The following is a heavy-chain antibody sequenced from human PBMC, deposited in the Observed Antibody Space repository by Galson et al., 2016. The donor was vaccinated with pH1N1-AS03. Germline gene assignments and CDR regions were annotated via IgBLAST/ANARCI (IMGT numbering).Heavy chain of an antibody. CDR3: ASGWYAIWTGYLVDPSYS. CDR2: ITSSGGSGPTI. D-gene: IGHD3-9*01. V-gene: IGHV3-11*01. CDR1: GFTFSDYY. J-gene: IGHJ4*02. Sequence: SLRLSCAASGFTFSDYYMSWIRQAPGKGLEWISCITSSGGSGPTIYYADSVKGRFTISRDNAKNSLYLHMNSLRADDTAVYYCASGWYAIWTGYLVDPSYSWGQGALVTVSS.